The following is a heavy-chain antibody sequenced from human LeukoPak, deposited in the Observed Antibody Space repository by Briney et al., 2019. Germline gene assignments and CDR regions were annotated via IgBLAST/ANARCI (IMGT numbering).Heavy chain of an antibody. CDR1: GFTFSGYS. D-gene: IGHD1-26*01. V-gene: IGHV3-21*01. CDR2: ISSSSSYI. Sequence: GGSLRLSCAASGFTFSGYSMNWVRQAPGKGLEWVSSISSSSSYIYYADSVKGRFTISRDNAKNSLYLQMNSLRAEDTAVYYCARGIVGATRDYWGQGTLVTVSS. J-gene: IGHJ4*02. CDR3: ARGIVGATRDY.